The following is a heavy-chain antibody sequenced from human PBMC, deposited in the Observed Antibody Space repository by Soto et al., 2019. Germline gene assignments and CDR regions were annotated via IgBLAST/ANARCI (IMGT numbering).Heavy chain of an antibody. D-gene: IGHD1-26*01. Sequence: SLRLSCVASGFTFSSYGIHWVRQAPGKGLQWVAVIWYDGSNKYYADSVKGRFTISRDNSNNTLYLQMNSLRAEDTAVYYCAKGKGGSYGAYSDYWGQGA. J-gene: IGHJ4*02. V-gene: IGHV3-33*03. CDR2: IWYDGSNK. CDR1: GFTFSSYG. CDR3: AKGKGGSYGAYSDY.